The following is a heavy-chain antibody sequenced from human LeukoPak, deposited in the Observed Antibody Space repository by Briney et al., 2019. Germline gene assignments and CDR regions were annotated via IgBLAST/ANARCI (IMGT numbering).Heavy chain of an antibody. D-gene: IGHD2/OR15-2a*01. J-gene: IGHJ4*02. CDR1: GASIWSYY. CDR2: IYYNGDT. V-gene: IGHV4-59*13. Sequence: PSETLSLTRTVSGASIWSYYWTWIRQPPRKGLGWIGDIYYNGDTNYNPSLTSRVTMFVDTSKNQFSLEVTSVTTADTAVYFCVGAPNTYYFDYWGQGAPVAVSS. CDR3: VGAPNTYYFDY.